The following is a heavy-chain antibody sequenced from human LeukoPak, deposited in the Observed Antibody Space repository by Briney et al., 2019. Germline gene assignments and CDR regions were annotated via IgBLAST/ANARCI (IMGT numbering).Heavy chain of an antibody. CDR1: GFTFDDYT. CDR3: AKNRWGSVATPDS. CDR2: ISWDGGST. D-gene: IGHD5-12*01. Sequence: PGGSLRLSCAASGFTFDDYTMHWVRQAPGKGLEWVSLISWDGGSTYYADSVKGRFTISRDNSKNTVYLQMNSLAIEDTAIYYCAKNRWGSVATPDSWGQGTVVTVSS. V-gene: IGHV3-43*01. J-gene: IGHJ4*02.